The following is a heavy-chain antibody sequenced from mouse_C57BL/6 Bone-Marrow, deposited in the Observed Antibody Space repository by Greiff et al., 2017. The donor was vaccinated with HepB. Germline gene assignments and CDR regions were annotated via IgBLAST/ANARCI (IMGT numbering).Heavy chain of an antibody. D-gene: IGHD2-1*01. Sequence: VKLMESGAELVKPGASVKMSCKASGYTFTSYWITWVKQRPGQGLEWIGDIYPGSGSTNYNEKFKSKATLTVDTSSSTAYMQLSSLTSEDSAVYYCASSGNYAGYWGQGTTLTVSS. CDR2: IYPGSGST. CDR1: GYTFTSYW. CDR3: ASSGNYAGY. J-gene: IGHJ2*01. V-gene: IGHV1-55*01.